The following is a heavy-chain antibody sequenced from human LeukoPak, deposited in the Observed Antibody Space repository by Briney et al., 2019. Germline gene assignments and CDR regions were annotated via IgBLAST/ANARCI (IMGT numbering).Heavy chain of an antibody. D-gene: IGHD3-10*01. J-gene: IGHJ4*02. CDR3: ARAVASNYGNFDY. Sequence: GGSLRLSCAASGFTFSSYWMHWVRQAPGKGLVWVSRINRDGSNTNYADSVKGRFTISRDSAKNTLYLQMNSLRTEDTAVYYCARAVASNYGNFDYWGQGTLVTVSS. CDR2: INRDGSNT. V-gene: IGHV3-74*01. CDR1: GFTFSSYW.